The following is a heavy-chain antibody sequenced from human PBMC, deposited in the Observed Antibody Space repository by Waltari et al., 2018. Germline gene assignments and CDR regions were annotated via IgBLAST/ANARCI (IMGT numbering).Heavy chain of an antibody. CDR1: GGSISSSSYY. D-gene: IGHD3-22*01. J-gene: IGHJ3*02. Sequence: QLQLQESGPGLVKPSETLSLTCTVSGGSISSSSYYWGWIRQPPGKGLEWIGSIYYSGSTYYNPSLKSRVTISVDTSKNQFSLKLSSVTAADTAVYYCARGGSGYYYGDAFDIWGQGTMVTVSS. CDR2: IYYSGST. V-gene: IGHV4-39*07. CDR3: ARGGSGYYYGDAFDI.